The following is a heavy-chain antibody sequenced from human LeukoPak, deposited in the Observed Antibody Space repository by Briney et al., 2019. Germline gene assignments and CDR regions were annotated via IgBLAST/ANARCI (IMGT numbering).Heavy chain of an antibody. V-gene: IGHV4-39*07. J-gene: IGHJ3*02. CDR2: IYYRGNT. D-gene: IGHD1-26*01. CDR1: GGSISDTSDY. Sequence: SETLSLICTLSGGSISDTSDYWVWIRQAPGEGLEWIGSIYYRGNTSYNPSLKSRVTISVDTSKNQFSLKLGSVTAADTAVYYCARDSYSGTYQDAFDIWGQGTMVTVSS. CDR3: ARDSYSGTYQDAFDI.